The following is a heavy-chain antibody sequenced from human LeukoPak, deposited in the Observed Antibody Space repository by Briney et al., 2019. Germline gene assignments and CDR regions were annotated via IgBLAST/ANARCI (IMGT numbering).Heavy chain of an antibody. V-gene: IGHV1-2*04. Sequence: AASVXVSCKASGYTFTGYYMHWVRXAPGQGLEWMGWINPNSGGTNYAQKFQGWVTMTRDTSISTAYMELSRLRSDDTAVYYCARDTGVRGESSGLGVWGQGTLVTVSS. CDR2: INPNSGGT. CDR3: ARDTGVRGESSGLGV. D-gene: IGHD6-19*01. CDR1: GYTFTGYY. J-gene: IGHJ4*02.